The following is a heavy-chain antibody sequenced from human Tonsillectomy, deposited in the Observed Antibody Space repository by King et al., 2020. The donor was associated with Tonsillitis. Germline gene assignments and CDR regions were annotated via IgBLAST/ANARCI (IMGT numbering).Heavy chain of an antibody. D-gene: IGHD4-23*01. CDR1: GFTFSAYW. J-gene: IGHJ4*02. Sequence: VQLVESGGGLVQPGGSLRLSCAASGFTFSAYWMHWVRQVPGRGLVWVSRISTDGDTTNYADSVKGRFTISRDNDNNTLYLQINRLRAEDTAVYYCAREATVGGRYFDYWGQGILVTVSS. CDR2: ISTDGDTT. CDR3: AREATVGGRYFDY. V-gene: IGHV3-74*01.